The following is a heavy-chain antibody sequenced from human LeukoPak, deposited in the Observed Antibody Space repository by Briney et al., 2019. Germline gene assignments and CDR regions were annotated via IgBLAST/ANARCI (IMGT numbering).Heavy chain of an antibody. CDR1: GFTFDDYA. Sequence: TGGSLRLSCAASGFTFDDYAMHWVRQAPGKGLEWVSGISWNSGSIGYADSVKGRFTISRDNAKNSLYLQMNSLRAEDTALYYCAKSARRAGIAVAGTGGEFDYWGQGTLVTVSS. CDR3: AKSARRAGIAVAGTGGEFDY. V-gene: IGHV3-9*01. J-gene: IGHJ4*02. D-gene: IGHD6-19*01. CDR2: ISWNSGSI.